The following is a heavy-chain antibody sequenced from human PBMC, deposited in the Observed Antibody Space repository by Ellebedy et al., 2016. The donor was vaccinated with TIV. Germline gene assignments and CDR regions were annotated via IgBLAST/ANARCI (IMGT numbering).Heavy chain of an antibody. CDR2: MYSGGST. J-gene: IGHJ4*02. CDR3: AKDTSKTGYYFDY. V-gene: IGHV3-66*01. CDR1: GINVSTNY. Sequence: GESLKISCAASGINVSTNYMIWVRQAPGKGLEWVSLMYSGGSTYYADSVRGRFTLSRDKSKNTLYLQMNSLRVDDTAVYFCAKDTSKTGYYFDYWGQGTLVTVSS. D-gene: IGHD3-16*01.